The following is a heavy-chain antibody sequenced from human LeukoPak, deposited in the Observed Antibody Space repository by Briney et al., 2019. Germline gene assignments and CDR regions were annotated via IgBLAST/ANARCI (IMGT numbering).Heavy chain of an antibody. CDR1: GGSISSYY. D-gene: IGHD3-3*01. CDR3: ARGTYYDFWSGYRNWFDP. Sequence: PSETLSLTCTVSGGSISSYYWSWIRQPPGKGLEWIGYIYYSGSTNYNPSLKSRVTISVDTSKNQFSLKLSSGTAADTAVYYCARGTYYDFWSGYRNWFDPWGLGTLVTVSS. CDR2: IYYSGST. J-gene: IGHJ5*02. V-gene: IGHV4-59*01.